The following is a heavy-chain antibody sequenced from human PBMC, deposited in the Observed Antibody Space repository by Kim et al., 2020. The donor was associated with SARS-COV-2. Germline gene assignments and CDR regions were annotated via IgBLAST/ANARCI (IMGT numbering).Heavy chain of an antibody. CDR2: IYYSGST. D-gene: IGHD3-22*01. CDR1: GGSISSGDYY. J-gene: IGHJ4*02. V-gene: IGHV4-30-4*01. CDR3: ARDRYYDSFGFDY. Sequence: SETLSLTCTVSGGSISSGDYYWSWIRQPPGKGLEWIGYIYYSGSTYYNPSLKSRVAISVDTSKNQFSLKLSSVTAADTAVYYCARDRYYDSFGFDYWGRGTLVTVSS.